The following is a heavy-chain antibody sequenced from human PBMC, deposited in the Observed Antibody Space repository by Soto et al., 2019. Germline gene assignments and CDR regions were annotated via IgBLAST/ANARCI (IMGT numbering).Heavy chain of an antibody. CDR1: GGTFSSYA. D-gene: IGHD3-10*01. J-gene: IGHJ3*02. CDR2: IIPIFGTA. Sequence: VQLVQSGAEVKKPGSSVKVSCKASGGTFSSYAISWVRQAPGQGLEWMGGIIPIFGTANYAQKFQGRVTITADESTSTAYMELSSLRSEDTAVYYCARGNTMVRGVLDAFDIWGQGTMVTVSS. V-gene: IGHV1-69*12. CDR3: ARGNTMVRGVLDAFDI.